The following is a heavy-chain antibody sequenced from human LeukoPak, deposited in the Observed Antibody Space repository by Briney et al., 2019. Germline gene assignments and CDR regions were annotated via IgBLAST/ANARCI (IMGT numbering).Heavy chain of an antibody. CDR3: ARLSSGFNGRIRYYFDY. CDR2: IYYSGST. J-gene: IGHJ4*02. Sequence: SETLSLTCTVSGGSISTYYWTWIRQPPGKGLEWIGYIYYSGSTNYNPSLKSRVTISVDTSKNQFSLKLSSVTAADTAVYYCARLSSGFNGRIRYYFDYWGQGTLVTVSS. CDR1: GGSISTYY. V-gene: IGHV4-59*08. D-gene: IGHD3-16*02.